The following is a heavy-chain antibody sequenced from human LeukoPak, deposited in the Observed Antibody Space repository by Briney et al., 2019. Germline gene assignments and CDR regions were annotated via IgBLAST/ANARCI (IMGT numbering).Heavy chain of an antibody. D-gene: IGHD2-2*02. CDR1: GFTFDDYG. Sequence: PGGSLRLSCAASGFTFDDYGMSWVRQAPGKALEWVSAISGSGGSTYYADSVKGRFTISRDNSKNTLSLQMNSLRAEDTALYYCAKVPCSSTSCYTVSYFDYWGQGTLVTVSS. CDR3: AKVPCSSTSCYTVSYFDY. V-gene: IGHV3-23*01. J-gene: IGHJ4*02. CDR2: ISGSGGST.